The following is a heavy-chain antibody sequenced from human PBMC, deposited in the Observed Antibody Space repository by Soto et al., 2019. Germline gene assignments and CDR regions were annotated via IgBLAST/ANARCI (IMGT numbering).Heavy chain of an antibody. D-gene: IGHD2-8*01. Sequence: SVKVACNASGYTFTSYGISWVRQAPGQGLEWMGWISPNNGKANYAQKFQGRVTITADESTSTAYMELSSLRSEDTAVYYCARQMVPKIPYYYYYGMDVWGQGTTVTVS. CDR3: ARQMVPKIPYYYYYGMDV. V-gene: IGHV1-69*13. J-gene: IGHJ6*02. CDR1: GYTFTSYG. CDR2: ISPNNGKA.